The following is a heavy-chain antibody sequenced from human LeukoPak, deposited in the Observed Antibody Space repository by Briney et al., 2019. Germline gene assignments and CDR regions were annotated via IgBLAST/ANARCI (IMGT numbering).Heavy chain of an antibody. Sequence: GGSLRLSCAASGFTFSDYYMSWIRQAPGKGLEWVGFIRSKAYGGTTEYAASVEGRFTISRDDSKSIAYLQMNSLKTEDTAVYYCTRDHYYDSSGYRYYYMDVWGKGTTVTISS. J-gene: IGHJ6*03. D-gene: IGHD3-22*01. V-gene: IGHV3-49*03. CDR3: TRDHYYDSSGYRYYYMDV. CDR1: GFTFSDYY. CDR2: IRSKAYGGTT.